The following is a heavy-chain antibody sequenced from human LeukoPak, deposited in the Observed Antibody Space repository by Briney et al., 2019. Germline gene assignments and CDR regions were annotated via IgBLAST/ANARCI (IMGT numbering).Heavy chain of an antibody. J-gene: IGHJ6*02. CDR1: GFTFSSYW. V-gene: IGHV3-7*01. Sequence: GGSLRLSCVASGFTFSSYWMNWVRQAPGKGLEWVANIKQDGSEIYYVGSVKGRFTISRDNAKNSLYLQMNSLRAEDTAVYHCARDRGWFAMDVWGQGTTVTVSS. CDR2: IKQDGSEI. CDR3: ARDRGWFAMDV. D-gene: IGHD3-10*01.